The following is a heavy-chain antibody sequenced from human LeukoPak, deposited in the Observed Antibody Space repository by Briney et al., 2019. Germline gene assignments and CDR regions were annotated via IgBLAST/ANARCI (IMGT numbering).Heavy chain of an antibody. CDR3: ARGIYYYDSSGYYYYYYYMDV. CDR1: GFTFSDYY. D-gene: IGHD3-22*01. J-gene: IGHJ6*03. CDR2: ISSSGSTI. Sequence: GGSLRLSCAASGFTFSDYYMSWIRQAPGKGLEWVSYISSSGSTIYYADSVKGRFTISRDNAKNSLYLQMNSLRAEVTAVYYCARGIYYYDSSGYYYYYYYMDVWGKGTTVTVSS. V-gene: IGHV3-11*01.